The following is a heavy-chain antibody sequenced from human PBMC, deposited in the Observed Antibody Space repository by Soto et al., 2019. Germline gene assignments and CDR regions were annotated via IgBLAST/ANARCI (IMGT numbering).Heavy chain of an antibody. D-gene: IGHD3-16*02. V-gene: IGHV1-69*04. CDR3: ARDLSLPTDDYYYYYMDV. J-gene: IGHJ6*03. Sequence: GASVKVSCKASGGTFSSYTISWVRQAPGQGLEWMGRIIPILGIANYAQKFQGRVTITADKSTSTAYMELSSLRSEDTAVYYCARDLSLPTDDYYYYYMDVWGKGTTVNVSS. CDR2: IIPILGIA. CDR1: GGTFSSYT.